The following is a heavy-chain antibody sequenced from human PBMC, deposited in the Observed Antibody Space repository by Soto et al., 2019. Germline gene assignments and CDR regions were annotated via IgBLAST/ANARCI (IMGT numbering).Heavy chain of an antibody. CDR3: ARTETIFGNYYFDY. Sequence: PSETLSLTCTVSGGSISSYYWSWIRQPPGKGLEWIGYIYYSGSTNYNPSLKSRVTISVDTSKNQFSLKLSSVTAADTAVYYCARTETIFGNYYFDYWGQGPLVTVSS. D-gene: IGHD3-3*01. CDR2: IYYSGST. CDR1: GGSISSYY. J-gene: IGHJ4*02. V-gene: IGHV4-59*01.